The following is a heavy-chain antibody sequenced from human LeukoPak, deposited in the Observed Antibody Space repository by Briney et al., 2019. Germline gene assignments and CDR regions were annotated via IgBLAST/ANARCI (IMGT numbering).Heavy chain of an antibody. J-gene: IGHJ6*02. V-gene: IGHV4-39*07. D-gene: IGHD2-8*01. CDR2: IYYSGST. CDR3: ARVLLYLYGMDV. Sequence: PSETLSLTCTVSGVSISSSSYYWGWIRQPPGKGLEWIGSIYYSGSTYYNPSLKSRVTISVDTSKNQFSLKLSSVTAADTAVYYCARVLLYLYGMDVWGQGTTVTVSS. CDR1: GVSISSSSYY.